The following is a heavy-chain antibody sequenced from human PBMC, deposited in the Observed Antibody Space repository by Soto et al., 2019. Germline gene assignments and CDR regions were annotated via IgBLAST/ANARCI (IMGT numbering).Heavy chain of an antibody. CDR2: ISYHGVNK. CDR3: GKYSDYGDHRDWFDP. J-gene: IGHJ5*02. D-gene: IGHD4-17*01. Sequence: LRLSCTASGFSFSSYGVHWVRQAPGKGLEWVAVISYHGVNKYYADSVNGRFTISRDNSKNMVFLQMNSLRVEDTAVYYCGKYSDYGDHRDWFDPWGQGTLVTVSS. CDR1: GFSFSSYG. V-gene: IGHV3-30*18.